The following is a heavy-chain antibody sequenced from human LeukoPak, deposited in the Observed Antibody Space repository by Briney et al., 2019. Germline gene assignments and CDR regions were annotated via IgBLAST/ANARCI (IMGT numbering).Heavy chain of an antibody. V-gene: IGHV3-30*02. D-gene: IGHD3-22*01. CDR1: GFTFSSYG. CDR3: AKDSSYYYGSTCYIDY. J-gene: IGHJ4*02. Sequence: PGGSLRLSCAASGFTFSSYGMHWVRQAPGKGLEWVAFIWYDGSNKYYADSVKGRFTISRDNSKNTLYLQMNSLRAEDTAVYYCAKDSSYYYGSTCYIDYWGQGALVTVSS. CDR2: IWYDGSNK.